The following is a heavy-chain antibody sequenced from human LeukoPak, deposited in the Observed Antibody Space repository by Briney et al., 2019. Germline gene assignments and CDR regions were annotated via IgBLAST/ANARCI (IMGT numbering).Heavy chain of an antibody. J-gene: IGHJ4*02. D-gene: IGHD6-19*01. CDR3: ARGRLGQRSELDY. V-gene: IGHV4-34*01. CDR1: GGSFSGYY. Sequence: SETLSLTCAVYGGSFSGYYWSWIRQPPGKGLEWIGEINHSGSTNYNPSLKSRVTISVDTSKNQFSLKLSSVTAADTAVYYCARGRLGQRSELDYWGQGTLVTVSS. CDR2: INHSGST.